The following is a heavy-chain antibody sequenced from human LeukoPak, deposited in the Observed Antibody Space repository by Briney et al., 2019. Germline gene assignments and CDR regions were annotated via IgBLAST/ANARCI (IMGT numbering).Heavy chain of an antibody. CDR1: GFTVSSNY. J-gene: IGHJ4*02. V-gene: IGHV3-53*04. CDR3: ARVNEVGAIDY. CDR2: IYSGGST. Sequence: GGSLRLSCAASGFTVSSNYMSWVRQAPGKGLEWVSVIYSGGSTYYADSVKGRFTTSRHNSKNTLYLQMNSLRAEDTAVYYCARVNEVGAIDYWGQGTLVTVSS. D-gene: IGHD1-26*01.